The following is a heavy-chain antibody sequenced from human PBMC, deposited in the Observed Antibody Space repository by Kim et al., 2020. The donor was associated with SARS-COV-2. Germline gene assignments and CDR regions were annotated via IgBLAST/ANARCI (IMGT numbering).Heavy chain of an antibody. Sequence: GGSLRLSCAASGFTFSRRAMSWVRQAPGKGLERIASVNNGGNAYYADSVKGRFTVSRDITMDTLYLQMNSLTAEDTALYYCAKDHPSNGWPTFDSWGQGT. CDR2: VNNGGNA. V-gene: IGHV3-23*01. D-gene: IGHD6-19*01. CDR1: GFTFSRRA. CDR3: AKDHPSNGWPTFDS. J-gene: IGHJ4*02.